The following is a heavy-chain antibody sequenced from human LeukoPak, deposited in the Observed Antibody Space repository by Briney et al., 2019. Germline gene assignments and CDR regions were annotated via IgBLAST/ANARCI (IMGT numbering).Heavy chain of an antibody. CDR3: ARDLELRKSQKQYNWFDP. J-gene: IGHJ5*02. CDR1: GFTFSSYS. V-gene: IGHV3-48*04. D-gene: IGHD1-7*01. Sequence: QTGGSLRLTCAASGFTFSSYSMNWVRQAPGKGLEWVSYISSSSSTIYYADSVKGRFTISRDNAKNSLYLQMNSLRAEDTAVYYCARDLELRKSQKQYNWFDPWGQGTLVTVSS. CDR2: ISSSSSTI.